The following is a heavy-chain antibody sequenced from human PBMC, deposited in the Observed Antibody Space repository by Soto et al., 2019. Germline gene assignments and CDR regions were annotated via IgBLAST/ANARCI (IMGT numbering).Heavy chain of an antibody. Sequence: EVQLVESGGGLVKPGGSLRLSCAASGFTFSNAWMNWVRQAPGKGLEWVGRIKSKTDGGTTDYAAPVKGRFTISRDDSKNTLYLQMNSLKTEDTAVYYCTTVFKAVTIFGVVIRGRGYGMDVWGQGTTVTVSS. CDR2: IKSKTDGGTT. CDR3: TTVFKAVTIFGVVIRGRGYGMDV. D-gene: IGHD3-3*01. CDR1: GFTFSNAW. J-gene: IGHJ6*02. V-gene: IGHV3-15*07.